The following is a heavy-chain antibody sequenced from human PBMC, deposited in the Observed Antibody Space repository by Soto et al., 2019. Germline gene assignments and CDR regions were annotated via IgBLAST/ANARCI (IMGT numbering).Heavy chain of an antibody. CDR1: GFTFSSYA. V-gene: IGHV3-23*01. Sequence: PGGSLRLSCAASGFTFSSYAMTWVRQAPGKGLEWVSGISGSGATTSYADSVKGRFAVSRDNSKNTLYLQMNSLRAEDTAVYYCARDPHYFYDSTGYYDYWGQGTLVTV. J-gene: IGHJ4*02. CDR2: ISGSGATT. D-gene: IGHD3-22*01. CDR3: ARDPHYFYDSTGYYDY.